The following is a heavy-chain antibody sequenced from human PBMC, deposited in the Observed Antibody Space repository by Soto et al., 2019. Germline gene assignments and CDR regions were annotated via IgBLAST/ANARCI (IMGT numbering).Heavy chain of an antibody. CDR3: ARSPRRVQGYFQH. CDR1: GGSVSSGSYY. J-gene: IGHJ1*01. V-gene: IGHV4-61*01. Sequence: GGSVSSGSYYWSWIRQPPGKGLEWIGYIYYSGSTNYNPSLKSRVTISVDTSKNQFSLKLSSVTAADTAVYYCARSPRRVQGYFQHWGQGTLVTVSS. CDR2: IYYSGST.